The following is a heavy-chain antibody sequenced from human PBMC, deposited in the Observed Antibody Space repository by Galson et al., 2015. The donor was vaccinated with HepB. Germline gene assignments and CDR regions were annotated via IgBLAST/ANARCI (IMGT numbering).Heavy chain of an antibody. CDR2: ISGSGSRT. J-gene: IGHJ4*02. CDR3: AKLLQDLDY. CDR1: GFTFGSYA. Sequence: SLRLSCAASGFTFGSYAMSWVRQAAGKGLEWVSSISGSGSRTYYADSVKGRFTISRDNSKNTLYLQMDSLRAEDTTVYYCAKLLQDLDYWGQGTLVTVSS. D-gene: IGHD3-22*01. V-gene: IGHV3-23*01.